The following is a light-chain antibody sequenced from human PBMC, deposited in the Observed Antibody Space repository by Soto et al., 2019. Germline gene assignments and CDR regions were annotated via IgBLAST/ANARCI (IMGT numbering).Light chain of an antibody. Sequence: EIVLTQSPATLSVSPGERVTLSCRASQSINNKVAWYQQKPGQAPRLLIYGASTRATGISARFSGSGSGTEFTLTISSLQSADFAVYYCQQYNNWPPITFGQGTRLEIK. V-gene: IGKV3-15*01. CDR1: QSINNK. CDR3: QQYNNWPPIT. CDR2: GAS. J-gene: IGKJ5*01.